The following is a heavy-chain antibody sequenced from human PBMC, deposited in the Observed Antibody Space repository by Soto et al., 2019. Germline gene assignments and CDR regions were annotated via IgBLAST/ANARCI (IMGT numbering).Heavy chain of an antibody. Sequence: SETLSLTCAVYGGSFSGYYWSWIRQPPGKGLEWIGEINHSGSTNYNPSLKSRVTISVDTSKNQFSLKLSSVTAADTAVYYCARGGVVVVAATRWFDPWGQGTLVTAPQ. CDR2: INHSGST. D-gene: IGHD2-15*01. CDR1: GGSFSGYY. CDR3: ARGGVVVVAATRWFDP. J-gene: IGHJ5*02. V-gene: IGHV4-34*01.